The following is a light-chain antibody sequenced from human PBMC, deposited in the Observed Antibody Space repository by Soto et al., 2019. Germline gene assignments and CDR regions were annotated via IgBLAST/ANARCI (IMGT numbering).Light chain of an antibody. CDR2: GAS. CDR3: QQYGGSLIT. CDR1: QSVSSN. Sequence: EIVMTQSPATLSVSPGERATLSCRASQSVSSNLAWYQQKPGQAPRLLIYGASSRATGIPDRFSASGSGTDFTLTISRLEPEDFAVYYCQQYGGSLITFGQGTRLEIK. J-gene: IGKJ5*01. V-gene: IGKV3-20*01.